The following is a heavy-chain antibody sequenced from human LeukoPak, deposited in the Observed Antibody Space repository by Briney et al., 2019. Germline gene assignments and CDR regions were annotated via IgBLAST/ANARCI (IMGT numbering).Heavy chain of an antibody. Sequence: GGSLRLSCAASGFTFGSYGMHWVRQAPGKGLEWVAVIWYDGSNKYYADSVKGRFTISRDNSKKTLYLQMNNLRAEDTAVYYCARKKRVDTDSIMVYYYYAMDVWGQGTTVTVSS. J-gene: IGHJ6*02. V-gene: IGHV3-33*01. D-gene: IGHD5-18*01. CDR2: IWYDGSNK. CDR3: ARKKRVDTDSIMVYYYYAMDV. CDR1: GFTFGSYG.